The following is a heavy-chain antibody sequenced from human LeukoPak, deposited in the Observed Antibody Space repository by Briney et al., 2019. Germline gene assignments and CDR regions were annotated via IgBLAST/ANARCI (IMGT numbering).Heavy chain of an antibody. V-gene: IGHV3-66*02. J-gene: IGHJ4*02. CDR1: GFTVSSNY. Sequence: GGSLRLSCAASGFTVSSNYMSWVRQAPWKGLEWVSVIYSGGSTYYADSVKGRFTISRDNSKNTLYLQMNSLRAEDTAVYYCARSSSSWHGVDYWGQGTLVTVSS. CDR3: ARSSSSWHGVDY. D-gene: IGHD6-13*01. CDR2: IYSGGST.